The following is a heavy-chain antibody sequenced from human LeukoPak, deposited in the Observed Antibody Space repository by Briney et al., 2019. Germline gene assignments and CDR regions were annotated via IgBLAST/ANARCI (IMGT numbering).Heavy chain of an antibody. CDR3: ARQDPWEWPRSAFDI. D-gene: IGHD5-12*01. J-gene: IGHJ3*02. Sequence: PGGSLRLSCAASGFTFSSYSMNWVRQAPGKGLEWVSYIGSSSSSIYYADSVKGRFTISRDNAKYSLYLQMNSLRAEDTAVYYCARQDPWEWPRSAFDIWGQGTMVTVSS. CDR1: GFTFSSYS. CDR2: IGSSSSSI. V-gene: IGHV3-48*01.